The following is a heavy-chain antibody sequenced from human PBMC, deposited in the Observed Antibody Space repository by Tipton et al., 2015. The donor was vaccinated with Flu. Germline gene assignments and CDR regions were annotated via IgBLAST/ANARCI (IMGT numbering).Heavy chain of an antibody. CDR2: IYDSGST. V-gene: IGHV4-31*03. D-gene: IGHD5-18*01. CDR1: GGSISSGAHY. J-gene: IGHJ4*02. CDR3: ARGYSPFDN. Sequence: GLVKPSQTLSLTCTVSGGSISSGAHYWSWIRQHPGKGLEWIGYIYDSGSTFYNPSLKSRLTMLVDTSKNQFSLNLNSVTAADTAVYYCARGYSPFDNWGQGTLVTVSS.